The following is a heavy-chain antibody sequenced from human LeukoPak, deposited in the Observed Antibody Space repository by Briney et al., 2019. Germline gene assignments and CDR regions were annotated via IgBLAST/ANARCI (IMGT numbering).Heavy chain of an antibody. CDR3: ARNYYESSGYYPWNFDY. CDR2: IYYSGST. Sequence: KTSQTLSLXCTVSGGSISSSSYWWGWIRQPPEKGLEWIANIYYSGSTHYNPSLKSRVTISIEKSKNQFSLKLSSVTAADTAVYYCARNYYESSGYYPWNFDYWGQGTLVTVSS. CDR1: GGSISSSSYW. D-gene: IGHD3-22*01. V-gene: IGHV4-39*01. J-gene: IGHJ4*02.